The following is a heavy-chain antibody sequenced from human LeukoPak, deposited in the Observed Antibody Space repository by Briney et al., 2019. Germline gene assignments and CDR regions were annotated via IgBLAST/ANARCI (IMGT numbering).Heavy chain of an antibody. J-gene: IGHJ5*02. CDR1: GYTFTGYY. D-gene: IGHD3-3*01. CDR2: INPNSGGT. Sequence: ASVKVSCKASGYTFTGYYMHWVRQAPGQGLEWMGWINPNSGGTNYAQKFQGRVTMTRDTSISTAYMELSRLRSDDTAVYYCARLGFDYDFWTSAPWGQGTLVTVSS. V-gene: IGHV1-2*02. CDR3: ARLGFDYDFWTSAP.